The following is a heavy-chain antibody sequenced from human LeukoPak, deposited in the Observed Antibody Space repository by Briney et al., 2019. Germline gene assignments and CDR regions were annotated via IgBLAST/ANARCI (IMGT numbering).Heavy chain of an antibody. Sequence: GASVKVSCKASGYTFTDYYMHWVRQAPGQGLEWMGWINPNSGGTNYAQKFQGRVTKTRDTSISTAYMELSRLRSDDTAVYYCARDQFPKGSGSYYPYYYYYGMDVWGQGTTVTVSS. CDR3: ARDQFPKGSGSYYPYYYYYGMDV. CDR2: INPNSGGT. V-gene: IGHV1-2*02. D-gene: IGHD3-10*01. J-gene: IGHJ6*02. CDR1: GYTFTDYY.